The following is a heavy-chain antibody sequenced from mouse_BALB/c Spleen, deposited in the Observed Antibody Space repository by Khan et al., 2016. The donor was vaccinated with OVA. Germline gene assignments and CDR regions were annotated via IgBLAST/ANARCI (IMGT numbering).Heavy chain of an antibody. V-gene: IGHV1-9*01. D-gene: IGHD1-1*01. J-gene: IGHJ3*01. CDR1: GYTFSSYW. CDR2: ILTGSNIT. Sequence: QMQLQQPGAELMKPGASVKISCKASGYTFSSYWIEWVKQMPGHGLEWIGEILTGSNITNYNERFKDQATFTADTSSNTAYMQLSSLTSEDSVIYNCARGNYCGSTSCLGYWGQGTLVTVSA. CDR3: ARGNYCGSTSCLGY.